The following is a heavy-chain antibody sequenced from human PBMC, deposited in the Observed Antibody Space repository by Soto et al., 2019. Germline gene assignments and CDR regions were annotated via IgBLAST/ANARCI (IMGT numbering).Heavy chain of an antibody. J-gene: IGHJ4*02. CDR1: GGSISSYY. CDR3: ASAPYGDLYYFDY. Sequence: SEILSLTCTVSGGSISSYYWSWIRQPPGKGLEWIGYIYYSGSTNYNPSLKSRVTISVDTSKNQFSLKLSSVTAADTAVYYCASAPYGDLYYFDYWGQGTLVTVS. V-gene: IGHV4-59*08. D-gene: IGHD4-17*01. CDR2: IYYSGST.